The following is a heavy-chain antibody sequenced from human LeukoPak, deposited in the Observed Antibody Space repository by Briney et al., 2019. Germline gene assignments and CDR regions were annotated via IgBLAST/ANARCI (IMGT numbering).Heavy chain of an antibody. CDR1: GGSISSYY. V-gene: IGHV4-59*01. CDR3: AREGTAGTNLNWFDP. Sequence: SETLSLTCTVSGGSISSYYWSWIRQPPGKGLEWIGYISYSGSTNFNPSLKSRVTISVDTSKNQFFLKLSSVTAADAAVYYCAREGTAGTNLNWFDPWGQGTLVTVSS. CDR2: ISYSGST. D-gene: IGHD1-1*01. J-gene: IGHJ5*02.